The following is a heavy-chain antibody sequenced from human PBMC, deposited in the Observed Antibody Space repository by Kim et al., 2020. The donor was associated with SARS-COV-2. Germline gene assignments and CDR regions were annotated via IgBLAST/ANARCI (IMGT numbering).Heavy chain of an antibody. J-gene: IGHJ4*02. CDR1: GGSISSSSYY. Sequence: SETLSLTCTVSGGSISSSSYYWGWIRQPPGKGLEWIGSIYYSGSTYYNPSLKSRVTISVDTSKNQFSLKLSSVTAADTAVYYCARVRYSSGWFPHYFDYWGQGTLVTVSS. D-gene: IGHD6-19*01. CDR2: IYYSGST. CDR3: ARVRYSSGWFPHYFDY. V-gene: IGHV4-39*07.